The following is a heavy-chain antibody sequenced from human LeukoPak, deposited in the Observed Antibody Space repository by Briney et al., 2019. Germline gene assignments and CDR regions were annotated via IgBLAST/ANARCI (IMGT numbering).Heavy chain of an antibody. V-gene: IGHV3-21*04. CDR2: ITSSSNHI. CDR3: AKDIVVVPAPVGYFDL. D-gene: IGHD2-2*01. CDR1: GITFSGYT. Sequence: GGSLRLSCAASGITFSGYTMNWARQAPGKGLEWVSSITSSSNHISYADSVKGRFTISRDNSKNTEYLQMNSLRAEDTAVYYCAKDIVVVPAPVGYFDLWGRGTLVTVSS. J-gene: IGHJ2*01.